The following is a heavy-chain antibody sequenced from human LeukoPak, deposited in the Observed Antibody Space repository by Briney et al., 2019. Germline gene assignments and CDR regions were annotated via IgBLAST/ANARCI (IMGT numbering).Heavy chain of an antibody. V-gene: IGHV1-2*02. Sequence: ASVKVSCKASGYTFTGYYMHWVRQAPGQGLEWMGWINPNSGGTNYAQKFQGRVTMTRDTSISTAYMELSRLRSDDTAVYYCVREKLRFLEWFRSYDAFDIWGQGTMVTVSS. CDR3: VREKLRFLEWFRSYDAFDI. D-gene: IGHD3-3*01. J-gene: IGHJ3*02. CDR2: INPNSGGT. CDR1: GYTFTGYY.